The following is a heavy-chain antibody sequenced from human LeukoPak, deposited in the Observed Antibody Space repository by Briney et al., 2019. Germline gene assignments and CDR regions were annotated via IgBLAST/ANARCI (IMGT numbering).Heavy chain of an antibody. D-gene: IGHD3-10*01. CDR2: IWYDGSNT. CDR1: GFTFRSYG. V-gene: IGHV3-33*01. Sequence: GGSLRLSCAASGFTFRSYGMHWVRQAPGKGLEWVAVIWYDGSNTKYGDPVRGRFTISRDNSKNTLYLQMNSLRAEDTAVYYCAGGRGPIEASFDYWGQGTLVTVSS. CDR3: AGGRGPIEASFDY. J-gene: IGHJ4*02.